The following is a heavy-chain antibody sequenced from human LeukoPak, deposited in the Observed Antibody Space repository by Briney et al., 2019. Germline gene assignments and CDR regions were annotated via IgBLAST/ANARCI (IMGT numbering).Heavy chain of an antibody. V-gene: IGHV3-23*01. CDR1: GFTFSNYA. CDR3: AKGASSKPFDY. J-gene: IGHJ4*02. CDR2: ISGNGVYT. D-gene: IGHD2-2*01. Sequence: GGSLRLSYAASGFTFSNYAMSWVRQAPGKGLEWVSSISGNGVYTYYADSVKGRFTISRDNSKNTLYLQMNSLGAEDTAVYHCAKGASSKPFDYWSQGTLVTVSS.